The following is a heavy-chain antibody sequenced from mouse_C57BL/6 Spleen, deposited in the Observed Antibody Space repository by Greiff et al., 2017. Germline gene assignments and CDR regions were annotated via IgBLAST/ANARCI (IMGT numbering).Heavy chain of an antibody. Sequence: VKLQESGAELVRPGASVKLSCKASGYTFTDYYINWVKQRPGQGLEWIARIYPGSGNTYYNEKFKGKATLTAEKSSSTAYMQLSSLTSEDSAVYFCAREDYGSRVPFAYWGQGTLVTVSA. CDR1: GYTFTDYY. V-gene: IGHV1-76*01. D-gene: IGHD1-1*01. CDR3: AREDYGSRVPFAY. CDR2: IYPGSGNT. J-gene: IGHJ3*01.